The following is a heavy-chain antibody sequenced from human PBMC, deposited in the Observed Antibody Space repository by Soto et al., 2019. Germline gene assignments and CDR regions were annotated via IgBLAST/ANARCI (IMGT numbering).Heavy chain of an antibody. D-gene: IGHD6-13*01. CDR2: ISGSGGST. Sequence: GGSLRLSCAASGFTFSSYATSWVRQAPGKGLEWVSAISGSGGSTYYADSVKGRFTISRDNSKNTMYLQMNSLRAEDTALYYCAKEAEYSSSWQFDYWGQGTLVTVSS. J-gene: IGHJ4*02. V-gene: IGHV3-23*01. CDR1: GFTFSSYA. CDR3: AKEAEYSSSWQFDY.